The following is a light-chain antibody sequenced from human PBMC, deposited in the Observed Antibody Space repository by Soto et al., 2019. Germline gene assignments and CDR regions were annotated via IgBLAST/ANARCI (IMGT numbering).Light chain of an antibody. CDR3: ATWDDSLKNPV. CDR2: SNN. Sequence: QSVLTQPPSASGTPGQRVTISCSGSSTNIGSNYVYWYQQVPGTAPKLLIYSNNQRPSGVPDRFSASKSGTSASLAISGLRSEDEAAYYCATWDDSLKNPVFGGGTKVTVL. V-gene: IGLV1-47*02. J-gene: IGLJ3*02. CDR1: STNIGSNY.